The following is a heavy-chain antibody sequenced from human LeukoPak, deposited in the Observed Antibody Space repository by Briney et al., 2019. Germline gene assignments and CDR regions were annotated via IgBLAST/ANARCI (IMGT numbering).Heavy chain of an antibody. J-gene: IGHJ4*02. CDR3: ARDPTMVRGVIIPGIDY. CDR1: GYTFTCYY. V-gene: IGHV1-2*02. Sequence: ASVKVSCKASGYTFTCYYMHWVRQAPGQGLEWMGWISPNSGGTNYAQKFQGRVTMTRDTSISTAYMGLSRLRSDDTAVYYCARDPTMVRGVIIPGIDYWGQGTLVTVSS. CDR2: ISPNSGGT. D-gene: IGHD3-10*01.